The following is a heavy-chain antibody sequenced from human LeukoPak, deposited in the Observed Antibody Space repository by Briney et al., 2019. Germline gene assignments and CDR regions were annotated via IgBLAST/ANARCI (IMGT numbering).Heavy chain of an antibody. CDR1: GGSISSYY. V-gene: IGHV4-59*01. J-gene: IGHJ2*01. Sequence: SETLSLTCTVSGGSISSYYWSWIRQPPGKGLEWIGYIYYSGSTNYNPSLRSRVTISVDTSKNQFSLKLSSVTAADTAVYYCARKGGNSKSWYFDLWGRGTLVTVSS. D-gene: IGHD4-23*01. CDR2: IYYSGST. CDR3: ARKGGNSKSWYFDL.